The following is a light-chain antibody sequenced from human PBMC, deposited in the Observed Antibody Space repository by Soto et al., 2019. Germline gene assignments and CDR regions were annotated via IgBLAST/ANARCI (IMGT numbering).Light chain of an antibody. CDR2: YDS. J-gene: IGLJ2*01. CDR1: NIGSKS. Sequence: SYELTQPPSVSVAPGKTATITCGGNNIGSKSVHWYQQKPGQAPVLVIYYDSDRPSGIPERFSGSNSGNTATLTISRVEAGDEAAYYCQVWDSSSALFGGGTKLTVL. CDR3: QVWDSSSAL. V-gene: IGLV3-21*04.